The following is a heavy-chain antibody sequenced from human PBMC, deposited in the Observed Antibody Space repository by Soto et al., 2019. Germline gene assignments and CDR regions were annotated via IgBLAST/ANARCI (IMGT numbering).Heavy chain of an antibody. J-gene: IGHJ6*02. D-gene: IGHD6-13*01. V-gene: IGHV3-53*01. CDR3: ARNSSPGGMDV. CDR2: ISSGDDT. Sequence: GGSLRLSCAASGFIVSSNYMTWVRQAPGKGLEWVSVISSGDDTYYADSMKGRLTISRDNSKNEVYLQMDNLRVEDTAVYYCARNSSPGGMDVWGQGTTVTVSS. CDR1: GFIVSSNY.